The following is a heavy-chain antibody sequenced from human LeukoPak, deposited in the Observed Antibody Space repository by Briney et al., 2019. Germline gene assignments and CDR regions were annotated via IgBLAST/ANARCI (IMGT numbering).Heavy chain of an antibody. V-gene: IGHV1-8*01. J-gene: IGHJ5*02. CDR3: ARTYRNYYDSSGYYLP. D-gene: IGHD3-22*01. CDR1: GYTFTSYD. CDR2: MNPNSGNT. Sequence: GASVKVSCKASGYTFTSYDINWVRQATGQGLEWMGWMNPNSGNTGYAQKFQGRVTMTRNTSISTAYVELSSLRSEDTAVYYCARTYRNYYDSSGYYLPWGQGTLVTVSS.